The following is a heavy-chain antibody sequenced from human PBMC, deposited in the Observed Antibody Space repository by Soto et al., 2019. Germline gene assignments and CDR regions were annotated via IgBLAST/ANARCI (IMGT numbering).Heavy chain of an antibody. CDR1: GGSFNSYP. V-gene: IGHV1-69*12. D-gene: IGHD1-1*01. Sequence: QVRLVQSGAEVKKPGSSVKVSCTASGGSFNSYPLTWVRQAPGQGLEWMGGIIAIFGTPKYAPKFQGRVTITADESTNTGYMQLSSLRSEDTAIYYCATVSGGGYNPYFDYWGQGTLVTVSS. CDR2: IIAIFGTP. CDR3: ATVSGGGYNPYFDY. J-gene: IGHJ4*02.